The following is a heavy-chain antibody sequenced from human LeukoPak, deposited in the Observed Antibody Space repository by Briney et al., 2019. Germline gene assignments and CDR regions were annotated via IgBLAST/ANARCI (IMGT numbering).Heavy chain of an antibody. CDR3: ARDRRSIVATKDCHYMDV. V-gene: IGHV3-7*01. D-gene: IGHD5-12*01. J-gene: IGHJ6*03. CDR2: IKQDGSEK. Sequence: PGRSLRLSCAASGFTFSSYWMSCVRQAPGKGLEWVANIKQDGSEKYYVDSVKGRFTISRDNAKNSLYLQMNRLRAEDTAVYYCARDRRSIVATKDCHYMDVWGKGTTVTVSS. CDR1: GFTFSSYW.